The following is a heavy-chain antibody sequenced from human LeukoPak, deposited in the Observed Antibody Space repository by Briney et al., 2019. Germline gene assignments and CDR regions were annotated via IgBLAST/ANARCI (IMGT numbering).Heavy chain of an antibody. V-gene: IGHV1-2*02. Sequence: ASVRVSCKASGYSLTSYCLHWVRQAPGQGLEWMGWINPKSGDTNCTEKLQGRVTMTTDTSISTAFLELSRVTSDDTAVYFCARESERAPDFGINYYYMDVWGEGTTVTVSS. CDR3: ARESERAPDFGINYYYMDV. CDR1: GYSLTSYC. CDR2: INPKSGDT. D-gene: IGHD3-3*01. J-gene: IGHJ6*03.